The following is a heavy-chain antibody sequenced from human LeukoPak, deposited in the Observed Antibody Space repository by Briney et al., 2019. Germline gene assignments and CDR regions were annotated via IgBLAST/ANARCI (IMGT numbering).Heavy chain of an antibody. V-gene: IGHV3-49*03. CDR3: TRDRVDIVATTIYYYYYMDV. CDR2: IRSKAYGGTT. Sequence: GGSLRLSCTASGFTFGDYAMSWFRQAPGKGLEWGGFIRSKAYGGTTEYASSVKGRFTISRDDSKSIAYLQMNSLKTEDTAVYYCTRDRVDIVATTIYYYYYMDVWGKGTTVTVSS. J-gene: IGHJ6*03. CDR1: GFTFGDYA. D-gene: IGHD5-12*01.